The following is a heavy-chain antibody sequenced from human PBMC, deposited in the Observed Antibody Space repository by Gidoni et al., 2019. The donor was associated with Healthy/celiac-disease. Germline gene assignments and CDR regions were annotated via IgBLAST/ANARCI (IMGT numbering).Heavy chain of an antibody. CDR3: ARDSGWLVRRPGYYGMDV. CDR1: GFTFSSYA. CDR2: ISYDGSNK. V-gene: IGHV3-30*10. D-gene: IGHD6-19*01. J-gene: IGHJ6*02. Sequence: QVQLVASGGGVVQPGSSLRLPCAAPGFTFSSYAMHWVRQAPGKGLEWVAVISYDGSNKYYTDSVKGRFTISRDNSKNTLYLQMNSLRAEDTAVYYCARDSGWLVRRPGYYGMDVWGQGTTVTVSS.